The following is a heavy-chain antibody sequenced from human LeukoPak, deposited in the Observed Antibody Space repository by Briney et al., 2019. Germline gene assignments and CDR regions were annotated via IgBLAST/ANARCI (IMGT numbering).Heavy chain of an antibody. CDR1: GFTFSSYW. J-gene: IGHJ2*01. CDR2: IKQDGSEK. V-gene: IGHV3-7*05. D-gene: IGHD6-19*01. CDR3: ASGVAVDGESGWYFDL. Sequence: GGSLRLSCAASGFTFSSYWMRWVRQAPGKGLEWVANIKQDGSEKYNVDSVKGRFTISRDNAKNSLYLQMNSLRVEDTAVYYCASGVAVDGESGWYFDLWGRGTLVTVSS.